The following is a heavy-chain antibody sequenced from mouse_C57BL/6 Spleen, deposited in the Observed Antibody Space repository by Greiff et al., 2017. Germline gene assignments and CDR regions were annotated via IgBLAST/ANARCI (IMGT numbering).Heavy chain of an antibody. CDR2: IDPENCDT. CDR3: TTDYYYGSSG. V-gene: IGHV14-4*01. CDR1: GFNIKDDY. Sequence: EVQLQQSGAELVRPGASVKLSCTASGFNIKDDYMHWVKQRPEQGLEWIGWIDPENCDTEYASKFQGKATITADTSSNTAYLQLSSLTSEDTAVYYCTTDYYYGSSGWGQGTTLTVSS. J-gene: IGHJ2*01. D-gene: IGHD1-1*01.